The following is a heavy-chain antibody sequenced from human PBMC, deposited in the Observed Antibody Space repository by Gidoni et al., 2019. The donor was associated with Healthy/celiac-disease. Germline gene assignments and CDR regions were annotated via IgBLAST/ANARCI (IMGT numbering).Heavy chain of an antibody. Sequence: QVQLQQWGAGLLKPSETLSLTCAVYGGSFRGYYWSWIRQPPGKGLEWIGEINQSGSTNYNPSLKSRVTISVDTSKNQFSLKLSSVTAADTAVYYCARGIESSGWLSGVWFDPWGQGTLVTVSS. D-gene: IGHD6-19*01. CDR3: ARGIESSGWLSGVWFDP. V-gene: IGHV4-34*01. CDR1: GGSFRGYY. J-gene: IGHJ5*02. CDR2: INQSGST.